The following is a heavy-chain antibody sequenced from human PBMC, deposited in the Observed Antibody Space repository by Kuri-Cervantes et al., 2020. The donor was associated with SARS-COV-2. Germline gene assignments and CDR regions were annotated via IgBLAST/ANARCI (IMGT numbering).Heavy chain of an antibody. CDR3: ARETPCFGETVGPGWYFDL. CDR1: GFTVSSNY. J-gene: IGHJ2*01. D-gene: IGHD3-10*01. V-gene: IGHV3-53*01. CDR2: IYSGGST. Sequence: GESLKISCAASGFTVSSNYMSWVRQAPGKGLEWVSVIYSGGSTYYADSVKGRFTISRDNSKNTLYLQMNSLRAEDTAVYYCARETPCFGETVGPGWYFDLWGRGTLVTVSS.